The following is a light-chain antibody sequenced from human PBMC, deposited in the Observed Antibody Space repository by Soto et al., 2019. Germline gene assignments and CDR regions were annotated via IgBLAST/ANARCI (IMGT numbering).Light chain of an antibody. J-gene: IGLJ1*01. CDR2: DVS. V-gene: IGLV2-14*01. Sequence: QSVLTQPAPVSGSPGQSITISCTGTSSDVGGYNYVSWYQQYPGKAPKLMIYDVSNRPSGVSNRFSGSKSGNTASLTISGLQAEDEADYYCSSYTSSSPYVFGTGTKVTVL. CDR1: SSDVGGYNY. CDR3: SSYTSSSPYV.